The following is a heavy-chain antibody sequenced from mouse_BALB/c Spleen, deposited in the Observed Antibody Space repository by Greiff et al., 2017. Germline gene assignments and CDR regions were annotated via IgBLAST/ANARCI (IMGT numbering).Heavy chain of an antibody. CDR2: IWAGGST. J-gene: IGHJ4*01. CDR1: GFSLTSYG. Sequence: VKLVESGPGLVAPSQSLSITCTVSGFSLTSYGVHWVRQPPGKGLEWLGVIWAGGSTNYNSALMSRMSISKDNSKSQVFLKMNSLQTDGTAMYYCARDGSSQSYAIDYWGQGTSVTVSA. D-gene: IGHD1-1*01. CDR3: ARDGSSQSYAIDY. V-gene: IGHV2-9*02.